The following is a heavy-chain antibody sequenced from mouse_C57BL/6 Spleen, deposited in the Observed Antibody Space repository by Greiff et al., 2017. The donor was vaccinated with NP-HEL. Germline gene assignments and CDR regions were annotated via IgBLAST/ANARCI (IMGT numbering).Heavy chain of an antibody. J-gene: IGHJ2*01. V-gene: IGHV1-69*01. Sequence: VQLQQPGAELVMPGASVKLSCKASGYTFTSYWMHWVKQRPGQGLEWIGEIDPSDSYTNYNQKFKGKSTLTVDKSSSTAYMQLSSLTSEDSAVYYCARGGHYYGSSYPYYFDYWGQGTTLTVSS. CDR3: ARGGHYYGSSYPYYFDY. D-gene: IGHD1-1*01. CDR1: GYTFTSYW. CDR2: IDPSDSYT.